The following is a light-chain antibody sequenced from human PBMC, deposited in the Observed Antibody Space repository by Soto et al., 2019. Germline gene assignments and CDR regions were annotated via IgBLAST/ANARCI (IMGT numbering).Light chain of an antibody. V-gene: IGKV3-11*01. J-gene: IGKJ2*01. CDR2: DAS. CDR3: QQGDT. Sequence: EIVLTQSPATLSLSPGERATLSCRASQSVSSYLAWYQQKPGQAPRLLIYDASNRATGIPARFSGSGSGTDFTLTISGVEPEDFAVYYCQQGDTFGQGTKLEIK. CDR1: QSVSSY.